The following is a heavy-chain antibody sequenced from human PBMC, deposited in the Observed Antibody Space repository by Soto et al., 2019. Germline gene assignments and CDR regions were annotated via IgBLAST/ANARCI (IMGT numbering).Heavy chain of an antibody. CDR2: ISWNSGSI. CDR3: ARERDCSGGSCPIDY. V-gene: IGHV3-9*01. CDR1: GFTFDDYA. Sequence: EVQLVESGGGLVQPGRSLRLSCAASGFTFDDYAMHWVRQAPGKGLEWVSGISWNSGSIGYADSVKGRFTISRDNAKNSLYLQMNSLRAEDTAVYYCARERDCSGGSCPIDYWGQGTLVTVSS. J-gene: IGHJ4*02. D-gene: IGHD2-15*01.